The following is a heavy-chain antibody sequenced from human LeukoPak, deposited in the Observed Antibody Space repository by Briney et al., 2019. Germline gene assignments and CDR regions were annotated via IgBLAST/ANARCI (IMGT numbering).Heavy chain of an antibody. J-gene: IGHJ4*02. CDR1: GYALTGYY. CDR2: INPNIGDT. Sequence: ASVKVSCKASGYALTGYYFHWVRQAPGQGLEWMGWINPNIGDTNYAEKFQGRVTLTRDTSINIAYMELSRLTSDYTAVYYCARSSGFFYYFDYWGQGTLVTVSS. V-gene: IGHV1-2*02. CDR3: ARSSGFFYYFDY. D-gene: IGHD3-22*01.